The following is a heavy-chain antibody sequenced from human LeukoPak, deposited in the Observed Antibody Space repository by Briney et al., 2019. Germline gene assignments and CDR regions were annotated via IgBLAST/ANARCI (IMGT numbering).Heavy chain of an antibody. J-gene: IGHJ6*04. CDR3: ARITRSDYDILTGLPLYYYYGMDV. D-gene: IGHD3-9*01. V-gene: IGHV1-69*06. CDR2: IIPIFGTA. Sequence: SVKVSCKASGGTFSSYAISWVRQAPGRGLEWMGGIIPIFGTANYAQKFQGRVTITADKSTSTAYMELSSLRSEDTAVYYCARITRSDYDILTGLPLYYYYGMDVWGKGTTVTVSS. CDR1: GGTFSSYA.